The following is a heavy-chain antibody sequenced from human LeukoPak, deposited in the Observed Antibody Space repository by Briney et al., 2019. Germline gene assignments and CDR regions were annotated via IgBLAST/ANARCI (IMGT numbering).Heavy chain of an antibody. J-gene: IGHJ5*02. CDR2: IYYSGST. D-gene: IGHD6-13*01. CDR3: ARTYSSSAGYWFDP. CDR1: GGSISRGDSY. V-gene: IGHV4-31*03. Sequence: SETLSLTCTVSGGSISRGDSYWSWIRQHPGKGLEWIGYIYYSGSTYYNPSLKSRVSISVDTSNNQFSLRLTSVTAADTAVYYCARTYSSSAGYWFDPRGQGTLVTVSS.